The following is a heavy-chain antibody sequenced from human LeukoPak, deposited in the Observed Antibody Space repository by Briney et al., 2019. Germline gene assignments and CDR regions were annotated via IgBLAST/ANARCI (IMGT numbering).Heavy chain of an antibody. CDR2: FYPEDGET. CDR1: GYTLTELS. V-gene: IGHV1-24*01. D-gene: IGHD2-15*01. Sequence: ASVKVSCKVSGYTLTELSMHWVRQTPGKGLEWMGGFYPEDGETVYAQKFQGRVTMTEDTSTDTAYMELSSLRSEDTAVYYCATPYYSGGSYHYYYMDVWGKGTAVTVSS. J-gene: IGHJ6*03. CDR3: ATPYYSGGSYHYYYMDV.